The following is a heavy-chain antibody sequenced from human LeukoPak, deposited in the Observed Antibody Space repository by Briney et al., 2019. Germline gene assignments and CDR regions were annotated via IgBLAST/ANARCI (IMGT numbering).Heavy chain of an antibody. V-gene: IGHV4-61*02. D-gene: IGHD3-10*01. CDR2: ISTSGST. J-gene: IGHJ3*02. CDR3: ARVGLLWFGEFDAFDI. CDR1: GGFISSGSYY. Sequence: PSQTLSLTCTVSGGFISSGSYYWTWLRQPAGKGLEWIGRISTSGSTNYNPSLKSRVTISVDSSMNQFSLQLSSVTAADTAVYYCARVGLLWFGEFDAFDIWGQGTMVTVSS.